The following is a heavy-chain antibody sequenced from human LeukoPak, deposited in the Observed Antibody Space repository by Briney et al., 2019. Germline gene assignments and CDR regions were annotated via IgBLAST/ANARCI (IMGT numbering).Heavy chain of an antibody. D-gene: IGHD6-13*01. CDR3: ARYRIAAAGKDYFDY. Sequence: SETLSLTCTVSGGSISSSNYYWGWIRQPPGKGLEWIGYIYYSGSTYYNPSLKSRVTISVDTSKNQFSLKLSSVTAADTAVYYCARYRIAAAGKDYFDYWGQGTLVTVSS. V-gene: IGHV4-39*07. CDR1: GGSISSSNYY. CDR2: IYYSGST. J-gene: IGHJ4*02.